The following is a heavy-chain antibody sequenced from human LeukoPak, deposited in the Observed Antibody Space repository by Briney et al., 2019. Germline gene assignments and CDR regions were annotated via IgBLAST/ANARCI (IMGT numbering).Heavy chain of an antibody. J-gene: IGHJ4*02. CDR2: FDPEDGET. D-gene: IGHD3-10*01. CDR1: GYTLTELS. V-gene: IGHV1-24*01. Sequence: GASVKVSCKVSGYTLTELSMHWVRQAPGKGLEWMGGFDPEDGETTYAQKFQGRVTMTEDTSTDTAYMELSSLRSEDTAVYYCATVQLLWFGEPRVFDYWGQGTLVTVSS. CDR3: ATVQLLWFGEPRVFDY.